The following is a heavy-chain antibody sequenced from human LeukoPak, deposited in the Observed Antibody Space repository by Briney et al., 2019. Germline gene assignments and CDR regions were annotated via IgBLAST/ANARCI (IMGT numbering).Heavy chain of an antibody. V-gene: IGHV3-53*01. Sequence: TGGSLRLSCAASGFTVSSNYMSWVRQAPGKGLEWVSVIYSSGSTSYADSVKGRFTISRDNSKNTLYLQMNSLRAEDTAVYYCARGGGGAWDFFFDYWGQGALVTVSP. CDR1: GFTVSSNY. J-gene: IGHJ4*02. CDR2: IYSSGST. D-gene: IGHD3-16*01. CDR3: ARGGGGAWDFFFDY.